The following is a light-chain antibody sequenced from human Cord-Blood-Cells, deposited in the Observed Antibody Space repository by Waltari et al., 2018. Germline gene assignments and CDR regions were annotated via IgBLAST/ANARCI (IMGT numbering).Light chain of an antibody. CDR2: DAS. Sequence: EIVLTQSPATLSLSPGERATLSCRASQSVSSYLAWYQQKPGQAPRLLIDDASNRATGIPAMFSGSGSGTDFTLTISSLEPEDFAVYYCQQRSNWRTFGGGTKLEIK. J-gene: IGKJ4*01. CDR1: QSVSSY. CDR3: QQRSNWRT. V-gene: IGKV3-11*01.